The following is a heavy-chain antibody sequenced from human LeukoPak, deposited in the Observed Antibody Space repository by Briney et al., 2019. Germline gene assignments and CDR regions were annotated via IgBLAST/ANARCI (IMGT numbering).Heavy chain of an antibody. D-gene: IGHD2-2*01. Sequence: PSQTLSLTCAVSGGSISSGGYSWSWIRQPPGKGLEWIGYIYHSGSTYYNPSLKSRVTISVDRSKNQFSLKLSSVTAADTAVYYCARAEKIYCSSTSRYVGRAFDIWGQGTMVTVSS. V-gene: IGHV4-30-2*01. CDR3: ARAEKIYCSSTSRYVGRAFDI. J-gene: IGHJ3*02. CDR1: GGSISSGGYS. CDR2: IYHSGST.